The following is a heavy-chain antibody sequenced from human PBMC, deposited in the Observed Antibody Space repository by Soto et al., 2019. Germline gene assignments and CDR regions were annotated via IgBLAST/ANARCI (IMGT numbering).Heavy chain of an antibody. J-gene: IGHJ4*02. V-gene: IGHV3-23*01. D-gene: IGHD2-15*01. CDR2: ISGSGGST. CDR1: GFTFSSYA. Sequence: GGSLRLSCAASGFTFSSYAMSWVRQAPGKGLEWVSAISGSGGSTYYADSVKGRFTISRDNSKNTLYLQMNSLRAEDTAVYYCAKAGKGYCSGGSCQDYWGQGTLVTVSS. CDR3: AKAGKGYCSGGSCQDY.